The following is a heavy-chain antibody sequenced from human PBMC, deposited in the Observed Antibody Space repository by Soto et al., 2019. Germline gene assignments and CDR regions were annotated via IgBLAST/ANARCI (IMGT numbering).Heavy chain of an antibody. Sequence: QVQLQESGPGLVKPSGTLSLTCAVSGGSISSSNWWSWVRQPPGKGLGWIGEIYHSGSTNYNPSLKSRVTLSVDKSKTQLSLKLSAVTAADTAVYYCARGGTGTPLSADYWGQGTLVTVSS. D-gene: IGHD1-1*01. CDR1: GGSISSSNW. CDR3: ARGGTGTPLSADY. J-gene: IGHJ4*02. V-gene: IGHV4-4*02. CDR2: IYHSGST.